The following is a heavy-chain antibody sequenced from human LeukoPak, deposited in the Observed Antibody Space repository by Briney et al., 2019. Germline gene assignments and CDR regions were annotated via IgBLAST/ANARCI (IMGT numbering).Heavy chain of an antibody. V-gene: IGHV1-46*01. CDR2: INPSGGST. Sequence: ASVKVSCKASGYTFTSYYMHWVRQAPGQGLEWMGIINPSGGSTSYAQKFQGRVTMTRDTSTSTVYMELSSLRSEDTAVYYCARDIAASGSRQSSRFDYWGQGTLVTVSS. J-gene: IGHJ4*02. CDR1: GYTFTSYY. CDR3: ARDIAASGSRQSSRFDY. D-gene: IGHD1-26*01.